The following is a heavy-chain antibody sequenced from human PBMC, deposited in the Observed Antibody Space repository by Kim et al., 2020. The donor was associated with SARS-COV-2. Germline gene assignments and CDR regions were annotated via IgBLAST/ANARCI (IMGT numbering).Heavy chain of an antibody. J-gene: IGHJ4*02. CDR1: GYSFTSYW. Sequence: GESLKISCRGSGYSFTSYWIGWVRQMPGKGLDWMGIIYPGDSDTKYSPSFQGQVTISADKSISTAYLQWSSLKASDSAMYYCARLVNSWVDNWGQGTLVTVSS. CDR3: ARLVNSWVDN. V-gene: IGHV5-51*01. D-gene: IGHD6-13*01. CDR2: IYPGDSDT.